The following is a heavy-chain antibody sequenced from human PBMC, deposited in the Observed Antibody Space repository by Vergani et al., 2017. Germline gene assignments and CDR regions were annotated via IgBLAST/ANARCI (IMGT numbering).Heavy chain of an antibody. J-gene: IGHJ6*03. CDR2: ISYDGSNK. CDR3: AKDGSRVAAAGGSHSYYYYDMDV. V-gene: IGHV3-30*18. Sequence: QVQLVESGGGVVQPGRSLRLSCAASGFTFSSSAMHWVRPAPGKGLEWVAVISYDGSNKYYADSVKGRFTISREKSKNTVYLQMNSLRAEDTAVYYCAKDGSRVAAAGGSHSYYYYDMDVWGKGTTVTVSS. D-gene: IGHD6-13*01. CDR1: GFTFSSSA.